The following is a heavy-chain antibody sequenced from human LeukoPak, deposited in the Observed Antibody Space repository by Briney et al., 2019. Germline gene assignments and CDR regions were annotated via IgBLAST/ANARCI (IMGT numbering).Heavy chain of an antibody. J-gene: IGHJ3*01. Sequence: GGSLRLSCAASGFTVSRNYMSWVRQAPGQGLEWVSVIYSGGSTYYADSVKGRFTISRGNSKNTVYLQMNSLRAEDTAVFYCARGAGDWNAFAFWGQGTMVTVSS. CDR2: IYSGGST. V-gene: IGHV3-66*01. CDR1: GFTVSRNY. D-gene: IGHD2-21*02. CDR3: ARGAGDWNAFAF.